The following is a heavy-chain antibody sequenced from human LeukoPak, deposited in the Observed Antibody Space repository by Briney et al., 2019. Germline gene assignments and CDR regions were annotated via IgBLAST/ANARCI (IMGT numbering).Heavy chain of an antibody. Sequence: GGSLRLSCAASGFTFGSYAMSWVRQAPGKGLEWVSGISTSGGTSSYAESVKGRFTVSRDNPRNTLYMEMNSLRDEDTAVYYCAVMHRYYDGSGYWVQWGQGTLVTVSS. CDR1: GFTFGSYA. J-gene: IGHJ4*02. D-gene: IGHD3-22*01. V-gene: IGHV3-23*01. CDR2: ISTSGGTS. CDR3: AVMHRYYDGSGYWVQ.